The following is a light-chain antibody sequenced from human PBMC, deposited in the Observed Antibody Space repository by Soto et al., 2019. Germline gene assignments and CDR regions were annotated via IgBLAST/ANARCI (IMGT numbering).Light chain of an antibody. CDR3: QQYGSSQYT. CDR1: QSVNNNY. V-gene: IGKV3-20*01. CDR2: GAS. J-gene: IGKJ2*01. Sequence: EIVLTQSPGTLSLSPGERATLSCRASQSVNNNYLAWYQQKPGQAPRLLIYGASSRATGIPDRFSGSGSGTDFALTRSRLEPEDVAVYYCQQYGSSQYTFGQGTKLEIK.